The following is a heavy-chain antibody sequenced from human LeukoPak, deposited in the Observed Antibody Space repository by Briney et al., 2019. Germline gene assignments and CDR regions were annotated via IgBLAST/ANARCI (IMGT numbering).Heavy chain of an antibody. D-gene: IGHD3-3*01. CDR1: GGTFSSYA. CDR2: IIPILGIA. CDR3: ARGQRVLRFLEWLSSNWFDP. J-gene: IGHJ5*02. V-gene: IGHV1-69*04. Sequence: GASVKVSCKASGGTFSSYAISWVRQAPGQGLEWMGRIIPILGIANYAQKFQGRVTITADKSTSTAYMELSSLRSEDTAVYYCARGQRVLRFLEWLSSNWFDPWGQGTLVTVSS.